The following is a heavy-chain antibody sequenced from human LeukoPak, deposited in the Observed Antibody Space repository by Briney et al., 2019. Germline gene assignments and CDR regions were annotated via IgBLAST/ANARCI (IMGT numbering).Heavy chain of an antibody. Sequence: GGSLRLSCLASGYTFSSYSINWVRQAPGKGLEWVSSISVRSNYIYDEDSVRGRFRISRDDARDSLFLEMNSLRAEDTAVYYCVRLRKNSDTSGFYYYYDFWGQGTLVTVSS. CDR1: GYTFSSYS. V-gene: IGHV3-21*01. CDR3: VRLRKNSDTSGFYYYYDF. CDR2: ISVRSNYI. D-gene: IGHD3-22*01. J-gene: IGHJ4*02.